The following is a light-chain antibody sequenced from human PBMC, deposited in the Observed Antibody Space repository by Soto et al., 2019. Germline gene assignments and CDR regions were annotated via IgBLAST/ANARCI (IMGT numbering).Light chain of an antibody. CDR2: EVN. CDR3: CSHTSTSTWV. J-gene: IGLJ3*02. CDR1: SSDVGSHKY. V-gene: IGLV2-14*01. Sequence: QSALTQPASVSGSPGQSITISCTGSSSDVGSHKYVSWYQQHPGKAPKLMIYEVNNRPSGVSNRFSGSKSGNTASLTISGLQTEDEADYYCCSHTSTSTWVFGGGTKVTVL.